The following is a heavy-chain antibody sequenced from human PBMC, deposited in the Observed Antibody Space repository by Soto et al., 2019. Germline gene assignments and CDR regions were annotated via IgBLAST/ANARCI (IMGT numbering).Heavy chain of an antibody. CDR3: AKDDWSYFFDY. V-gene: IGHV3-23*01. CDR2: ISGGDGSA. J-gene: IGHJ4*01. D-gene: IGHD1-26*01. CDR1: GFTFSSFA. Sequence: SLRLSCAASGFTFSSFAMTWVRQAPGKGLEWVSGISGGDGSASYADSVKGRFTISRDNSKNTLSLQMNSLRAEDTAVYYCAKDDWSYFFDYWGQGTLVTVSS.